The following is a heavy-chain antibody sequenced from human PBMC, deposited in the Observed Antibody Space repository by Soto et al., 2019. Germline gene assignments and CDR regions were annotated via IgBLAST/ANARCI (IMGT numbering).Heavy chain of an antibody. D-gene: IGHD3-3*01. V-gene: IGHV1-18*01. CDR3: ATLPYGFNPIGHYYYDGKDV. J-gene: IGHJ6*02. Sequence: ASVKVSCKASGYTFTSYGISWVRQAPGQGLEWMGWISAYNGNTNYAQKLQGRVTMTTDTSTSTAYMELRSLRSDDTAVYYCATLPYGFNPIGHYYYDGKDVWSQGTTVTVSS. CDR2: ISAYNGNT. CDR1: GYTFTSYG.